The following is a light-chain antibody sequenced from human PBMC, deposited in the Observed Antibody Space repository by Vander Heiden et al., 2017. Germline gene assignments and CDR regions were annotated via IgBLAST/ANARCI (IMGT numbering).Light chain of an antibody. CDR1: SSDVGGYHY. CDR3: SSYTSSSTWV. CDR2: DVS. Sequence: QPALTQPASVSGSPGQSITISCTGTSSDVGGYHYVSWYQQHPGKAPKLMIYDVSNRPSGVSNRFSGSKSGNTASLTTSGLQAEDEADYYCSSYTSSSTWVFGGGTKLTVL. V-gene: IGLV2-14*03. J-gene: IGLJ3*02.